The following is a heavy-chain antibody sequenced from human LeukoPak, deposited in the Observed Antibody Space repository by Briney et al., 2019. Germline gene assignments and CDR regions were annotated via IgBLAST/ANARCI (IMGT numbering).Heavy chain of an antibody. CDR2: INHSGST. Sequence: SETLSLTCAVYGGSLSGYYWSWIRQPPGKGLEWIGEINHSGSTNYNPSLKSRVTISVDTSKNQFSLKLSSVTAADTAVYYCARAVDTAMAPYFDYWGQGTLVTVSS. J-gene: IGHJ4*02. CDR3: ARAVDTAMAPYFDY. CDR1: GGSLSGYY. D-gene: IGHD5-18*01. V-gene: IGHV4-34*01.